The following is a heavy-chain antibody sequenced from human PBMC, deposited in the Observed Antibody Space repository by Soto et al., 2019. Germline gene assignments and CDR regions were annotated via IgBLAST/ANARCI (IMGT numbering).Heavy chain of an antibody. CDR1: GGSISVYY. J-gene: IGHJ4*02. CDR2: VYSSGST. Sequence: SETLSLTCTVSGGSISVYYWNWIRHPAGKGLEWIGRVYSSGSTNYNPSVKSRITMSIDTSKNQFSLKLSSVTAADTAVYYCARGVNDYDSSGYYGGSLFDYWGQGTLVTVSS. D-gene: IGHD3-22*01. V-gene: IGHV4-4*07. CDR3: ARGVNDYDSSGYYGGSLFDY.